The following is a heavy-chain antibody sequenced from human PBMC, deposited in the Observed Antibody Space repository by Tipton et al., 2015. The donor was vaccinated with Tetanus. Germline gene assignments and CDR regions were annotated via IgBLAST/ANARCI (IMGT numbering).Heavy chain of an antibody. D-gene: IGHD3-10*01. J-gene: IGHJ4*02. CDR2: INPGNGNV. CDR3: ARDYYGSGSYYLMDH. CDR1: GYSFTHYG. V-gene: IGHV1-3*01. Sequence: QVQLVQSGAEVKKPGASVKVSCKASGYSFTHYGMHWVRQAPGQRLEWMGWINPGNGNVKYSQKFQGRVTITRDASASTAYMELSSLRSEDTAVFYCARDYYGSGSYYLMDHWGQGTLVIVSS.